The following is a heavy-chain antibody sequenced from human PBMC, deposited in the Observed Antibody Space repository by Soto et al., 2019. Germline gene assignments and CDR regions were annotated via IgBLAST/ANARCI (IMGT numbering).Heavy chain of an antibody. V-gene: IGHV1-58*01. D-gene: IGHD3-3*01. Sequence: GASVKVSCKASGFTFTSSAVQWVRQARGQRLEWIGWIVVGSGNTNYAQKFQERVTITRDMSTSTAYMELSSLRSEDTAVYYCAADYNFWSGYSNYYYGMDVWGQGTTVTVPS. CDR3: AADYNFWSGYSNYYYGMDV. CDR2: IVVGSGNT. J-gene: IGHJ6*02. CDR1: GFTFTSSA.